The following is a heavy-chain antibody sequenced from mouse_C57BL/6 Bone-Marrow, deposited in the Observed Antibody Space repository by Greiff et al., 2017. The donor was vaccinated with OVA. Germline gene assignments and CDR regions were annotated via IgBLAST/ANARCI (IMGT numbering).Heavy chain of an antibody. Sequence: VQGVESGPGLVAPSQILSITCTVSGFSLTSYGVDWVRQSPGKGLEWLGVIWGVGSTNYNSALKSRLSISKDNSKSQVFLKMNSLQTDDTAMYYCASGIYYDYGFYAMDYWGQGTSVTVSS. D-gene: IGHD2-4*01. CDR1: GFSLTSYG. V-gene: IGHV2-6*01. CDR3: ASGIYYDYGFYAMDY. J-gene: IGHJ4*01. CDR2: IWGVGST.